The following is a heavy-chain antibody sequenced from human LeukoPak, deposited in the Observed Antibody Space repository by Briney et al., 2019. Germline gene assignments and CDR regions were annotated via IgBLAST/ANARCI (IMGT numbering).Heavy chain of an antibody. CDR3: ARLGLEVGGPNWFDP. CDR1: GFTFSSYG. Sequence: PGGSLRLSCAASGFTFSSYGMNWVRQAPGKGLEWVSCISSSSSYIYYADSVKGRFTISRDNAKNSLYLQMNSLRAEDTAVYYCARLGLEVGGPNWFDPWGQGTLVTVSS. D-gene: IGHD1-1*01. J-gene: IGHJ5*02. V-gene: IGHV3-21*01. CDR2: ISSSSSYI.